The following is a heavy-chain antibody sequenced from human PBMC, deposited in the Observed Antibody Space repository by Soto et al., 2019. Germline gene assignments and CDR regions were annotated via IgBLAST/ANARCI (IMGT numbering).Heavy chain of an antibody. CDR3: ARDPSSGDYDYGAFDI. CDR2: IYHSGST. J-gene: IGHJ3*02. Sequence: QVQLQESGPGLVKPSGTLSLTCAVSSGSISSSNWWSWVRQPPGKGLEWIGEIYHSGSTNYNPSLKRRVTISVDKSKNQFSLKLSSVTAADTAVYYCARDPSSGDYDYGAFDIWGQGTMVTVSS. D-gene: IGHD4-17*01. V-gene: IGHV4-4*02. CDR1: SGSISSSNW.